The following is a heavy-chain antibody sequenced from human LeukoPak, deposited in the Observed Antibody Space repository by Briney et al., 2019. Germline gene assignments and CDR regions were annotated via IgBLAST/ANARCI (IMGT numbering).Heavy chain of an antibody. J-gene: IGHJ5*02. Sequence: SETLSLTCGVYGGSFSGYYWSWIRQSPGKGLEWIGEVNHSGNTNYNPSLKSRVSISVDTSKNHFSLKLTSVTAADTAVYYCAREAVAVTGSWFDPWGQGAPVTVSS. D-gene: IGHD6-19*01. V-gene: IGHV4-34*01. CDR2: VNHSGNT. CDR3: AREAVAVTGSWFDP. CDR1: GGSFSGYY.